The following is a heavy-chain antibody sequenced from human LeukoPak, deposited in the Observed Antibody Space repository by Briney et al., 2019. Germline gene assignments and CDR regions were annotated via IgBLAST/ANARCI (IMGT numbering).Heavy chain of an antibody. J-gene: IGHJ4*02. Sequence: SETLSLTCAVYGGSFNGNYWSWIRQPPGKGLEWIGEISHRGISNYNPPLKSRVTMSIDMSKNHFSLKLSSVTAADTALYYCARVGSSYGYSRYFDYWGQGTLVTVSS. CDR3: ARVGSSYGYSRYFDY. CDR2: ISHRGIS. V-gene: IGHV4-34*01. D-gene: IGHD5-18*01. CDR1: GGSFNGNY.